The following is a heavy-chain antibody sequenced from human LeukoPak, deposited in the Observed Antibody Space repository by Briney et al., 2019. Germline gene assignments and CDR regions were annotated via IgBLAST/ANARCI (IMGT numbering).Heavy chain of an antibody. V-gene: IGHV3-23*01. Sequence: GGSLRLSCAASGFIFTNYAMSWVRQAPGKGLEWVSAVVGGGHTTFYADSVKGRFTISRDNSKNTVYLQMNSLRGEDTAVYYCAKARQSTGWAYNDYWGQGTPVTVSS. CDR2: VVGGGHTT. J-gene: IGHJ4*02. D-gene: IGHD6-19*01. CDR3: AKARQSTGWAYNDY. CDR1: GFIFTNYA.